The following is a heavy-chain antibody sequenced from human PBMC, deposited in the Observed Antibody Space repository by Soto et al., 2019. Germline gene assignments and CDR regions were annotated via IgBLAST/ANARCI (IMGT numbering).Heavy chain of an antibody. J-gene: IGHJ5*02. V-gene: IGHV4-39*01. CDR1: GGSISSSNYY. CDR3: ARRRYSIGWSTNWFDP. D-gene: IGHD6-19*01. Sequence: PSETLSLTCTVSGGSISSSNYYWGWIRQPPEKGMEWIGSISYSGSTYYNPSLKSRVTLSVDTSKNQFSLKLTSVTAADTAVYYFARRRYSIGWSTNWFDPWGQGTLVTVSS. CDR2: ISYSGST.